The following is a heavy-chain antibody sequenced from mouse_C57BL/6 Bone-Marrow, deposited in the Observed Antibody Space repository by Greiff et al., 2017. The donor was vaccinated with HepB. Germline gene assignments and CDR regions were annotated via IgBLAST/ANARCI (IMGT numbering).Heavy chain of an antibody. CDR3: ARSPVYYGSSYWYFDV. J-gene: IGHJ1*03. CDR1: GYAFTNYL. CDR2: INPGSGGT. Sequence: QVQLKESGAELVRPGTSVKVSCKASGYAFTNYLIEWVKQRPGQGLEWIGVINPGSGGTNYNEKFKGKATLTADKSSSTAYMQLSSLTSEDSAVYFCARSPVYYGSSYWYFDVWGTGTTVTVSS. V-gene: IGHV1-54*01. D-gene: IGHD1-1*01.